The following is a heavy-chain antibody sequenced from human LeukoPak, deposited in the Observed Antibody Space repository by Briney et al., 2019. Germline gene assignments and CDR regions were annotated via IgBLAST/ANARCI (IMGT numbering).Heavy chain of an antibody. CDR3: ARVRDFYDSSAHFAF. CDR2: MSPNSGNI. J-gene: IGHJ4*02. V-gene: IGHV1-8*01. Sequence: GASVKVSCKASGYTFTSFDINWVRQATGQGLEWMGWMSPNSGNIGYAQKFQGRVTMTRNTSIGTAHMELSSLRSEDTAVYYCARVRDFYDSSAHFAFWGQGTLVTVSS. CDR1: GYTFTSFD. D-gene: IGHD3-22*01.